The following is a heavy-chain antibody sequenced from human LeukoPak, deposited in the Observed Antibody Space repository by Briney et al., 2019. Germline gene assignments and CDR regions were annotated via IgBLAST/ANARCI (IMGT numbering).Heavy chain of an antibody. CDR1: GGSISNNY. D-gene: IGHD1-26*01. CDR2: IYSSGST. J-gene: IGHJ4*02. V-gene: IGHV4-59*08. CDR3: ARHGLKLVGASTIYFDN. Sequence: SETLSLTCTVSGGSISNNYWGWIRQSPGKGLEWIGYIYSSGSTDYNPSLKRRVTVSVDTSKNQFSLKLNSVTAADTAVYYCARHGLKLVGASTIYFDNWGQGTLVTVSS.